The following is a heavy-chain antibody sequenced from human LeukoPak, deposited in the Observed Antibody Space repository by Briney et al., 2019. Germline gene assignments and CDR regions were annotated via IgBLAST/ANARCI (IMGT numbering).Heavy chain of an antibody. Sequence: SETLSLTCTVSDDSISSYYWSWIRQPAGKGLEWIGRIYTSGSTYYNPSLKGRVTMSVDTSKNQFSLTLSSVTAADTAVYYCARDQGYYYDTSGYYDAFDIWGQGTMVTVSS. CDR2: IYTSGST. CDR3: ARDQGYYYDTSGYYDAFDI. V-gene: IGHV4-4*07. D-gene: IGHD3-22*01. J-gene: IGHJ3*02. CDR1: DDSISSYY.